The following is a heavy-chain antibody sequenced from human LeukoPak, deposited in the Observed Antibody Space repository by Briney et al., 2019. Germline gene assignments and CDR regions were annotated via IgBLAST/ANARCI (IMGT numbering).Heavy chain of an antibody. J-gene: IGHJ4*02. CDR2: ISGSGGYT. CDR1: GLTFSSHA. Sequence: GGSLRLSCGASGLTFSSHAMSWVRQAPGKGLEWVSAISGSGGYTYYADPVKGRFTISRDNSKNTLYLQMNSLRAEDTAVYYCAKGLRAQQWLSFDYWGQGTLVTVSS. D-gene: IGHD5-18*01. CDR3: AKGLRAQQWLSFDY. V-gene: IGHV3-23*01.